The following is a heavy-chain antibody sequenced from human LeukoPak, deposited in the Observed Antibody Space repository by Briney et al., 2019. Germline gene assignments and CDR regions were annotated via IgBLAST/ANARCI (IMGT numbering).Heavy chain of an antibody. CDR2: IKQDGSEK. CDR3: AREGVSAAAYTYAFDI. V-gene: IGHV3-7*01. J-gene: IGHJ3*02. CDR1: GFTFSSYW. D-gene: IGHD6-13*01. Sequence: GGSLRLSCAASGFTFSSYWMSWVRQAPGKGLERAANIKQDGSEKYYVDSVKGRFTISRDNAKNSLYLQMNSLRAEDTAVYYCAREGVSAAAYTYAFDIWGQGTMVTVSS.